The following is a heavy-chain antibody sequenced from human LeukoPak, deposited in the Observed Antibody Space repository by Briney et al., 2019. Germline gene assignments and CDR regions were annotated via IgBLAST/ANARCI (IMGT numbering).Heavy chain of an antibody. J-gene: IGHJ6*02. CDR3: ARLDYNSYSMGV. Sequence: SETLSLTCTVSGGSISSYYWSWIRQPSGKGLEWIGYIYYSGSTNYNPSLKSRVTISVDTSKNQFSLKLSSVTAADTAVCYCARLDYNSYSMGVWGQGTTVTVSS. D-gene: IGHD2-2*03. V-gene: IGHV4-59*08. CDR1: GGSISSYY. CDR2: IYYSGST.